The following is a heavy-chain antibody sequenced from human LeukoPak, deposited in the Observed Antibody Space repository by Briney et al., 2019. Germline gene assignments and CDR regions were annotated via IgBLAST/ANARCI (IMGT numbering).Heavy chain of an antibody. CDR2: IYHSGST. D-gene: IGHD3-22*01. J-gene: IGHJ5*02. CDR1: GGSISSGGYS. CDR3: AREGPGDYDSSGTMGWFDP. Sequence: PSETLSLTCAVSGGSISSGGYSWSWIRQPPGKGLEWIGYIYHSGSTYYNPSLKSRVTISVDRSKNQFSLKLSSVTAAGTAVYYCAREGPGDYDSSGTMGWFDPWGQGTLVTVPS. V-gene: IGHV4-30-2*01.